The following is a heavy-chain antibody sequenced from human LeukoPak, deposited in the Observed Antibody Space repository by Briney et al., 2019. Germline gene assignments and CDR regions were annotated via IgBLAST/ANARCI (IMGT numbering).Heavy chain of an antibody. CDR1: EFTFSSYA. D-gene: IGHD3-3*01. CDR3: ARAPLGMGFDS. J-gene: IGHJ5*01. Sequence: GGSLRLSCAASEFTFSSYAMTWDRQAPGKGLEWVSSVSGSGASAAYADSVKGRFTISRDNSKNTLYLQMKSLRVEDTAIYYCARAPLGMGFDSWGQGTLVTVSS. CDR2: VSGSGASA. V-gene: IGHV3-23*01.